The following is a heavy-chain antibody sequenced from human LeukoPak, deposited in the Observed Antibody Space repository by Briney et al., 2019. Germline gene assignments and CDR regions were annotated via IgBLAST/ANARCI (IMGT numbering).Heavy chain of an antibody. J-gene: IGHJ5*02. CDR1: GVSISSYY. Sequence: SETLSLTCTVSGVSISSYYWSWLRQPPGKGLEWIGYIYYSGSTNYNPSLKSRVTISVDTSKNQFSLKLSSVTAADTAVYYCAGRYYYGSGTLDPWGQGTLVTVSS. CDR2: IYYSGST. V-gene: IGHV4-59*01. CDR3: AGRYYYGSGTLDP. D-gene: IGHD3-10*01.